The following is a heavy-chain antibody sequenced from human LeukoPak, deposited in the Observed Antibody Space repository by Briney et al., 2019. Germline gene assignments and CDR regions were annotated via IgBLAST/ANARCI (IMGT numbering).Heavy chain of an antibody. CDR2: INTNTGNP. D-gene: IGHD3-22*01. J-gene: IGHJ4*02. CDR1: GYTFTSYA. V-gene: IGHV7-4-1*02. Sequence: ASVKVSCKASGYTFTSYAMNWVRQAPGQGLEWMGWINTNTGNPTYAQGFTGRFVFSLDTSVSTAYLQISSLKAEDTDVYYCVREDYYDSSGYAEGFDYWGQGTLVTVSS. CDR3: VREDYYDSSGYAEGFDY.